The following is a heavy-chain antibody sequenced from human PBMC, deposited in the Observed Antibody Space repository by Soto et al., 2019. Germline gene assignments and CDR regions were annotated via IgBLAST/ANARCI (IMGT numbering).Heavy chain of an antibody. CDR1: GFTFSSYA. CDR2: ISGSGGST. J-gene: IGHJ2*01. Sequence: EVQLLESGGGLVQPGGSLRLSCAASGFTFSSYAMSWVRQAPGKGLEWVSAISGSGGSTYYADSVKGRFTISRDNSKNTLYLQRNSLRAEDTAVYYCAKDLKCSGGSCYLSYWYFDLWGRGTLVTVSS. D-gene: IGHD2-15*01. V-gene: IGHV3-23*01. CDR3: AKDLKCSGGSCYLSYWYFDL.